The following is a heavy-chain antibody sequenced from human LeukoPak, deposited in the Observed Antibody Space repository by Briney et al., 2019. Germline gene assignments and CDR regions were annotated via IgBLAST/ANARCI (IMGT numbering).Heavy chain of an antibody. V-gene: IGHV1-18*01. CDR2: ISAYNGNT. J-gene: IGHJ5*02. CDR3: ARDLRPQTTYYDSSGFWFDP. CDR1: GYTFTSYG. Sequence: GASVKVSCKASGYTFTSYGISWVRQAPGQGLEWMGWISAYNGNTNYAEKLQGRVTMTTDTSTTTAYMELRSLRSDDTAVYYCARDLRPQTTYYDSSGFWFDPWGQGTLVTVSS. D-gene: IGHD3-22*01.